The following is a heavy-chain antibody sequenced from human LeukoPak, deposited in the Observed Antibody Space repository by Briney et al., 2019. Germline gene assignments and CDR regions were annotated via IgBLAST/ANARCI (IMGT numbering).Heavy chain of an antibody. CDR1: GFTFSIYA. J-gene: IGHJ3*02. V-gene: IGHV3-23*01. CDR2: ISGSGGST. CDR3: AKGLEGYDFWSGYYSDAFDI. D-gene: IGHD3-3*01. Sequence: PGGSLRLSCAASGFTFSIYAMSWVRQAPGKGLEWVSAISGSGGSTYYADSVKGRFTISRDNSKNTLYLQMNSLRAEDTAVYYCAKGLEGYDFWSGYYSDAFDIWGQGTMVTVSS.